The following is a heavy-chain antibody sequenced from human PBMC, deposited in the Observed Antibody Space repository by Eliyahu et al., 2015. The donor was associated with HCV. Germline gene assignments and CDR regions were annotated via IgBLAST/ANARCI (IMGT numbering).Heavy chain of an antibody. V-gene: IGHV3-30-3*01. CDR3: ARDLERSGTLYIDY. Sequence: QVQLVESGGGVVQPGRSLXLSCXAXGFXFXSYAMHWVRQAPGKGLEWVAVIXXDGSNKYYADSVKGRFTISRDNSKNTLYLQMNSLRAEDTAVYYCARDLERSGTLYIDYWGQGTLVTVSS. J-gene: IGHJ4*02. CDR1: GFXFXSYA. D-gene: IGHD1-14*01. CDR2: IXXDGSNK.